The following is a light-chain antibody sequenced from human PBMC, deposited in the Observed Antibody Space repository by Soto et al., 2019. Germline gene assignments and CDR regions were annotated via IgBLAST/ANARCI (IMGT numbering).Light chain of an antibody. CDR2: GAS. J-gene: IGKJ3*01. CDR1: QSVSSNY. Sequence: EIVLTQSPGTLSLSPGERATLSCRASQSVSSNYLAWYQQKPGQAPRFLISGASTRATGIPDRFSGSGSGTDFTLTISRLEPEDFAVYYCQQYGRSPPYTFGPGTKVDI. V-gene: IGKV3-20*01. CDR3: QQYGRSPPYT.